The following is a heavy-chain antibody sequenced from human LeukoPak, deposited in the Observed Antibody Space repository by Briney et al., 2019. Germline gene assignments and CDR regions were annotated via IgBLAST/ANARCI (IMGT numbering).Heavy chain of an antibody. CDR1: GFTFSNYA. D-gene: IGHD2-2*01. J-gene: IGHJ4*02. CDR2: ISGSGGST. V-gene: IGHV3-23*01. Sequence: GGSLRLSCAASGFTFSNYAMSWVRQAPGKGLEWVSAISGSGGSTYYADSVKGRFTISRDNSKNTLYLQMNSLRAEDTAVYYCAKPEREVVPAAMLDYWGQGTLVTVSS. CDR3: AKPEREVVPAAMLDY.